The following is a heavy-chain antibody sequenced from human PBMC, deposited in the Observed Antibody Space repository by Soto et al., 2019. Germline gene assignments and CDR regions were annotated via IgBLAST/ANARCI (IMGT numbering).Heavy chain of an antibody. Sequence: GESLKISCKGSGYSFTSYWIGWVRQMPGKGLEWMGIIYPGDSDTRYSPSFQGQVTISADKSISTAYLQWSSLKASDTAMYYCARHGTPDFWSGYYYYFDYWGQGTLVTVSS. CDR1: GYSFTSYW. D-gene: IGHD3-3*01. J-gene: IGHJ4*02. CDR3: ARHGTPDFWSGYYYYFDY. CDR2: IYPGDSDT. V-gene: IGHV5-51*01.